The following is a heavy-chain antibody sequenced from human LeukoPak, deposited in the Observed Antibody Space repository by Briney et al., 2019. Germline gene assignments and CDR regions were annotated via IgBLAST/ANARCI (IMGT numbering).Heavy chain of an antibody. CDR1: GFTFSSYA. CDR3: VWFGELSGAFDI. D-gene: IGHD3-10*01. Sequence: GGSLRLSCAASGFTFSSYAMSWVRQAPGKGLEWVSAISGSGGSTYYADSVKGRFTISRDNSKNTLYLQMNSLRAEDTAVYYCVWFGELSGAFDIWGQGKMVTVSS. V-gene: IGHV3-23*01. J-gene: IGHJ3*02. CDR2: ISGSGGST.